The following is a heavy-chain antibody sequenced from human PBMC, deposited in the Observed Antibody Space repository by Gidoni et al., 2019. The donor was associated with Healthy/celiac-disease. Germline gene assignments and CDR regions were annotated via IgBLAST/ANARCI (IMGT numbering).Heavy chain of an antibody. J-gene: IGHJ4*02. Sequence: EVQLVESGGGLVKPGGSLRLSCAASGFTFSSYSMNWVRQAPGKGLEWVSSISTSSYVYYADSVKGRFTISRDNAKNSLYLQMKSPRAEDTAVYYCARAPDTAMVEYYFDYWGQGTLVTVSS. D-gene: IGHD5-18*01. CDR2: ISTSSYV. V-gene: IGHV3-21*01. CDR3: ARAPDTAMVEYYFDY. CDR1: GFTFSSYS.